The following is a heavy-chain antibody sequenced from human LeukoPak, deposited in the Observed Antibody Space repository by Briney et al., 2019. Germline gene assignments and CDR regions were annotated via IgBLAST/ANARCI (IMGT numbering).Heavy chain of an antibody. CDR3: ASPPKATETTGYYFDY. CDR1: GGSISSSSYY. V-gene: IGHV4-39*01. D-gene: IGHD4-17*01. J-gene: IGHJ4*02. CDR2: IYYSGST. Sequence: SETLSLTCTVSGGSISSSSYYWGWIRQPPGKGLEWIGSIYYSGSTYYNPSLKSRVTISVDTSKNQFSLKLSSVTAADTAVYYCASPPKATETTGYYFDYWGQGTLVTVSS.